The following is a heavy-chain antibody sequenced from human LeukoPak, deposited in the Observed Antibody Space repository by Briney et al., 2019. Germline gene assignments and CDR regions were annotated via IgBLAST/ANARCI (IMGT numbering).Heavy chain of an antibody. D-gene: IGHD5-18*01. Sequence: GGSLRLSCAASGFTFNAYAMNWVRQAPGKGLEWVSYISSSGGTIYYADSVKGRFTISRDNAKNSLYLQMNSLRVEDTAVYYCARTRVAVQLWFAFDIWGQGTLVTVSS. J-gene: IGHJ3*02. CDR1: GFTFNAYA. CDR2: ISSSGGTI. V-gene: IGHV3-48*03. CDR3: ARTRVAVQLWFAFDI.